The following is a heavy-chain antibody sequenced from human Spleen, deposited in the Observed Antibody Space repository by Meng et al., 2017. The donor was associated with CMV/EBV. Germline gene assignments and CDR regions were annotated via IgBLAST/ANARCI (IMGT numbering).Heavy chain of an antibody. CDR1: GFTFSSYE. D-gene: IGHD3-3*01. CDR3: ARDYYDFWSGYGY. V-gene: IGHV3-21*05. CDR2: ISSSSGYI. Sequence: GESLKISCAASGFTFSSYEMKWVRQAPGKGLEWLSYISSSSGYIYYADSVKGRFTISRDNAKNSLYLQMNSLRAEDTAVYYCARDYYDFWSGYGYWGQGTLVTVSS. J-gene: IGHJ4*02.